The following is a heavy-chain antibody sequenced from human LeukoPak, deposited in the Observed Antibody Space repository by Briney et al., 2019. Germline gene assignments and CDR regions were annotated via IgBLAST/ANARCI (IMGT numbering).Heavy chain of an antibody. CDR2: IYYSGST. CDR3: AGARGDDSSGYYSYFYFDY. J-gene: IGHJ4*02. V-gene: IGHV4-31*03. D-gene: IGHD3-22*01. Sequence: SQTLSLTCTVSGGSISSGGYYWSWIRQHPGKGLEWIGYIYYSGSTYYNPSLKSRVTISVDTSKNQFSLKLSSVTAADTAVYYCAGARGDDSSGYYSYFYFDYWGQGTLVTVSS. CDR1: GGSISSGGYY.